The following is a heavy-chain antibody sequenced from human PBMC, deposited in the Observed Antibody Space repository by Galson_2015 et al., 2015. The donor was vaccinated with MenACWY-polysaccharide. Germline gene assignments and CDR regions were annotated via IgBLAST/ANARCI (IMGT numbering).Heavy chain of an antibody. CDR2: IYSGGST. J-gene: IGHJ4*02. V-gene: IGHV3-53*01. D-gene: IGHD6-19*01. CDR1: GFTVSSNY. Sequence: SLRLSCAASGFTVSSNYMSWVRQAPGKGLEWVSVIYSGGSTNHADSVKGRFTISRDNSKDTLYLQMTSLRAEDTAVYYCARGGSAWTFDYWGQGTLVTGSS. CDR3: ARGGSAWTFDY.